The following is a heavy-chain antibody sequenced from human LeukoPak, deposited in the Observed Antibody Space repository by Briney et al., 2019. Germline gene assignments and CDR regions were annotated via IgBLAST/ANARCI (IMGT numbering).Heavy chain of an antibody. CDR3: ARGHAYYYDTSSPGFDY. D-gene: IGHD3-22*01. J-gene: IGHJ4*02. V-gene: IGHV3-33*08. CDR2: IWYDGSDK. CDR1: GFTFSSYG. Sequence: PGGSLRLSCAASGFTFSSYGMHWVRQAPGKGLEWVAFIWYDGSDKFYADSVKGRFTISRDSSKNTLSLQMNSLRAEDTAVYYCARGHAYYYDTSSPGFDYWGQGTLVTVSS.